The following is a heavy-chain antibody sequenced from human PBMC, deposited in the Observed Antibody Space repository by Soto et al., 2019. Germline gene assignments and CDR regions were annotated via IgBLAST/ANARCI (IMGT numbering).Heavy chain of an antibody. CDR2: ISSSSSTI. Sequence: EVQLVESGGGLVQPGGSLRLFCAASGFTFSSYSMNWVRQAPGKGLEWVSYISSSSSTIYYADSVKGRFTISRDNAKNSLYLQMNSLRDEDTAVYYCARVPSGVWNWFDPWGQGTLVTVSS. D-gene: IGHD2-8*01. J-gene: IGHJ5*02. V-gene: IGHV3-48*02. CDR1: GFTFSSYS. CDR3: ARVPSGVWNWFDP.